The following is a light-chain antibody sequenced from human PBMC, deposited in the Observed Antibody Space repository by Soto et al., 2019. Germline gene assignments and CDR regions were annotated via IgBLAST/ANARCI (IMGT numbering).Light chain of an antibody. Sequence: EVVMTQSPATLSVSPGEGAILSCRASQSVRSNLTWYRQPPGQAPSLLIYDASTRATGVPARFSGSGSGTEFTLTINSLQSEDFAVYFCQHYNEWPLTFGGGTKVDIK. V-gene: IGKV3-15*01. CDR1: QSVRSN. J-gene: IGKJ4*01. CDR2: DAS. CDR3: QHYNEWPLT.